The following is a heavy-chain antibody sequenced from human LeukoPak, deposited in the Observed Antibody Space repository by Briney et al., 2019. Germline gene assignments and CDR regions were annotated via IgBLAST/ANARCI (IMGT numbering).Heavy chain of an antibody. CDR2: IYWNDDK. D-gene: IGHD4-23*01. J-gene: IGHJ6*03. V-gene: IGHV2-5*04. Sequence: SGPTLVSPTQTLTLTCTFSGFSLSTSGVGVGWIRQPPGKALEWLAVIYWNDDKRYSPSLKSRLTITEDTSKNQVVLTMTNMDPVDTGTYYCARHSNDYGGNTHLPYYYYMDVWGKGTTVTVSS. CDR3: ARHSNDYGGNTHLPYYYYMDV. CDR1: GFSLSTSGVG.